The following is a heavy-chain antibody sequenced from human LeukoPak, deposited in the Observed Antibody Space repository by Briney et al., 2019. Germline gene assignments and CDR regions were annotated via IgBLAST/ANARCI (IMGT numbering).Heavy chain of an antibody. CDR3: AKGRDDYSNYYYYSYMDV. D-gene: IGHD4-11*01. CDR1: EFTFSSYG. Sequence: PGGSLRLSCAASEFTFSSYGMHWVRQAPGKGLEWVAFIRYDGSNKYYADSVKGRSTISRDNSKNTLYLQMNSLTVEDTAVYYCAKGRDDYSNYYYYSYMDVWGKGTTVTVSS. V-gene: IGHV3-30*02. J-gene: IGHJ6*03. CDR2: IRYDGSNK.